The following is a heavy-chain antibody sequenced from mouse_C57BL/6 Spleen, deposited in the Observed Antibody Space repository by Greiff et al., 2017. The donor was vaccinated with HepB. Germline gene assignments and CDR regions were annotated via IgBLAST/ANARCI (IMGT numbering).Heavy chain of an antibody. CDR2: IYPGSGST. Sequence: VQLQQPGAELVKPGASVKMSCKASGYTFTSYWITWVKQRPGQGLEWIGDIYPGSGSTNYNEKFKSKATLTVDTSSSTAYMQLSSLTSEDSAVYYCARCEGSTTVVGYAMDYWGQGTSVTVSS. J-gene: IGHJ4*01. D-gene: IGHD1-1*01. CDR3: ARCEGSTTVVGYAMDY. V-gene: IGHV1-55*01. CDR1: GYTFTSYW.